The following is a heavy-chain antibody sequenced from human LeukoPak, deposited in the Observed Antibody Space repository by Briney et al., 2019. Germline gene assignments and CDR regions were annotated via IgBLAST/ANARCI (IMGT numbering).Heavy chain of an antibody. Sequence: SETLSLTCTASGCFIRSSYWSWFRQPAGKGLEWIGRIYTSGSTNYNPSLKSRVTMSLDTSKNHFSLNLRSVTAADTAVYFCATDDYDSAVYSYWGQGTLVTVSS. CDR2: IYTSGST. J-gene: IGHJ4*02. CDR1: GCFIRSSY. D-gene: IGHD3-22*01. V-gene: IGHV4-4*07. CDR3: ATDDYDSAVYSY.